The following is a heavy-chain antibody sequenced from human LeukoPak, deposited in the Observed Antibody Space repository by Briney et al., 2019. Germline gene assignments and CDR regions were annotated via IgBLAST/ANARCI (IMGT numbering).Heavy chain of an antibody. V-gene: IGHV4-59*08. Sequence: PSETLSLTCTVSGGSISSYHWSWIRQPPGKGLEWIGYIHYSGSTNYNPSLKSRTTMSVDTSKNEFSLKLTSVTAADTAVFYCVRKGSSGFDYWGQGTLVTVSS. J-gene: IGHJ4*02. D-gene: IGHD3-10*01. CDR2: IHYSGST. CDR1: GGSISSYH. CDR3: VRKGSSGFDY.